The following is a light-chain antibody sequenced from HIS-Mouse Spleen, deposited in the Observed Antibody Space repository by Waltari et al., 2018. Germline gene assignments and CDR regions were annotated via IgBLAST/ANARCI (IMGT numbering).Light chain of an antibody. CDR1: SSNIGSNT. V-gene: IGLV1-44*01. CDR3: AAWDDSLNGNYV. J-gene: IGLJ1*01. CDR2: SNK. Sequence: QSVLTQPPSASGTPGQRVTISCSGSSSNIGSNTVNWYQQLPGTAPRLLIYSNKQWPSRVPDRFSGSKSGTSASLAISGLQSEDEADYYCAAWDDSLNGNYVFGTGTKVTVL.